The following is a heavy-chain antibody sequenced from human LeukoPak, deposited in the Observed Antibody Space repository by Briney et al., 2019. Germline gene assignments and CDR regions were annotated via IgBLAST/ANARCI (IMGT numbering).Heavy chain of an antibody. V-gene: IGHV1-69*05. D-gene: IGHD3-22*01. CDR3: ARVATYYYDSSGSNDAFDI. Sequence: SVKVSCKASGGTFSSYAISWVRQAPGQGLEWMGGIIPIFGTANYAQRFQGRVTITTDESTSTAYMELSSLRSEDTAVYYCARVATYYYDSSGSNDAFDIWGQGTMVTVSS. CDR1: GGTFSSYA. CDR2: IIPIFGTA. J-gene: IGHJ3*02.